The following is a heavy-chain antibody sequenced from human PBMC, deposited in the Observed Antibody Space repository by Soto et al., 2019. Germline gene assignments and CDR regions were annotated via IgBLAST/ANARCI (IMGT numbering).Heavy chain of an antibody. CDR3: SRHVPYCSDTSHCAYGMDV. V-gene: IGHV4-59*08. D-gene: IGHD2-2*01. J-gene: IGHJ6*02. CDR2: IYYSGST. CDR1: GGSISSYY. Sequence: SETLSLTCTVSGGSISSYYWSWIRQPPGKGLEWIGYIYYSGSTNYNPSLKSRVTITVDTSKNQFSLKLSSVTAADTAVYYCSRHVPYCSDTSHCAYGMDVWGQGTTVTVSS.